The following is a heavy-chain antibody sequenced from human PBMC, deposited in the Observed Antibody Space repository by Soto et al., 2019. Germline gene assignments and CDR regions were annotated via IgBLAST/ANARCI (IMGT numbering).Heavy chain of an antibody. CDR3: ARAPLGGISSSLDYYFDY. Sequence: PGGSLRLSCAASGFTFSSYWMSWVRQAPGKGLEWVANIKQDGSEKYYVDSVKGRFTTSRDNAKNSLYLQMNSLRAEDTAVYYCARAPLGGISSSLDYYFDYWGQGTLVTVSS. D-gene: IGHD6-6*01. V-gene: IGHV3-7*03. CDR1: GFTFSSYW. J-gene: IGHJ4*02. CDR2: IKQDGSEK.